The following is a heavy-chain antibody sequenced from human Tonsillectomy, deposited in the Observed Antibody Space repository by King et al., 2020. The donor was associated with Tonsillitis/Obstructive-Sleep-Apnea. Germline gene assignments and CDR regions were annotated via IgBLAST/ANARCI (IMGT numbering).Heavy chain of an antibody. CDR2: INHSGST. V-gene: IGHV4-34*01. J-gene: IGHJ4*02. Sequence: VQLQRWGAGLLKPSETLSLICAVYGGSFSGYYWSWIRQPPGKGLEWIGEINHSGSTNYNPSLKSRVTISLDTSKNQFSLKLTSVTAADTAVYYCARSGYPVDFDYWGQGALVTVSS. CDR1: GGSFSGYY. CDR3: ARSGYPVDFDY. D-gene: IGHD3-9*01.